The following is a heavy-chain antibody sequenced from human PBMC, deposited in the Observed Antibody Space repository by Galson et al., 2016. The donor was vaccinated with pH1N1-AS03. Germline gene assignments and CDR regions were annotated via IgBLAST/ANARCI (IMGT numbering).Heavy chain of an antibody. CDR2: IDPSDSYI. Sequence: QSGAEVTKPGESLRISCKGSGSPFTRYWINWVRQMPGKGLEWIGRIDPSDSYINYSPAFEGRVTISSDKSTTTAYLQWNDLKSADTAVYFCATGHYYSGLYRDAFDTWGQGTRVTVSS. CDR1: GSPFTRYW. V-gene: IGHV5-10-1*01. D-gene: IGHD1-26*01. CDR3: ATGHYYSGLYRDAFDT. J-gene: IGHJ3*02.